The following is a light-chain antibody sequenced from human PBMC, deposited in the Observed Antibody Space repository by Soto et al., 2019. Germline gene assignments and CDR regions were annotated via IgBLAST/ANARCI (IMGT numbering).Light chain of an antibody. Sequence: EIVLTQSPGTLSLSPGERATLSCRVSQSVTSNYIAWYQQKPGQAPRLLIYDTSIRPTGIPARFSGSGSGTDFTLTISSLEPEDFAIYYCQQRSDRPLTFGQGTRLEIK. CDR1: QSVTSNY. CDR2: DTS. J-gene: IGKJ5*01. V-gene: IGKV3D-20*02. CDR3: QQRSDRPLT.